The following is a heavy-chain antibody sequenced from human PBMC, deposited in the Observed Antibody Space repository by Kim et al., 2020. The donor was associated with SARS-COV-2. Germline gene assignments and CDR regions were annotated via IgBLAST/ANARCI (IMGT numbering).Heavy chain of an antibody. CDR3: TKDRGGDNSDDY. Sequence: FYADSVRGRFTISRDNSGNTLFLQMNNLRAEDTAVYYCTKDRGGDNSDDYWGQGTLVTVSS. V-gene: IGHV3-23*01. D-gene: IGHD1-20*01. J-gene: IGHJ4*02.